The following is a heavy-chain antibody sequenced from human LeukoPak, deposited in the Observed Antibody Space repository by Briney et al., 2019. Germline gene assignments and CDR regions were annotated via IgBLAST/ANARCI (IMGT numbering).Heavy chain of an antibody. CDR3: ARVHNPHLYCSSTSCGGWFDP. V-gene: IGHV1-69*05. D-gene: IGHD2-2*01. CDR1: GGTFSSYA. CDR2: IIPIFGTA. Sequence: GASVKVSCKASGGTFSSYAISWVRQAPGQGLEWMGGIIPIFGTANYAQKFQGRVTITTDESTSTAYMALSSLRSEDTAVYYCARVHNPHLYCSSTSCGGWFDPWGQGTLVTVSS. J-gene: IGHJ5*02.